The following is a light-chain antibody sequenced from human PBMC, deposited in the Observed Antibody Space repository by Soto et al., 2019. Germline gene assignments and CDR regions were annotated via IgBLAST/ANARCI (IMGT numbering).Light chain of an antibody. J-gene: IGKJ3*01. Sequence: DIQMTQSPSSLSASVGDRVTITCRASQSISSYLNWYQQKPGKAPKLLIYAASSLQSGVPSRFSGSGSGTDLTLTISSLQPEDFATYYCQQSYSTPRFGPGTKVDIK. V-gene: IGKV1-39*01. CDR1: QSISSY. CDR2: AAS. CDR3: QQSYSTPR.